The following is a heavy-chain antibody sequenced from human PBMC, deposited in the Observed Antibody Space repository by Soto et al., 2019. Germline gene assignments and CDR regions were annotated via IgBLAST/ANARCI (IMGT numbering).Heavy chain of an antibody. D-gene: IGHD3-22*01. J-gene: IGHJ4*02. CDR3: AKDFRVYYDSSGYYYY. CDR2: ISGSGGST. CDR1: GFTFSSYA. V-gene: IGHV3-23*01. Sequence: GGSLRLSCAASGFTFSSYAMSWVRQAPGKGLEWVSAISGSGGSTYYADAVKGRFTIPRDNSKNTLYLQMNSLRTEDTAVYYCAKDFRVYYDSSGYYYYWGQGTLVTVSS.